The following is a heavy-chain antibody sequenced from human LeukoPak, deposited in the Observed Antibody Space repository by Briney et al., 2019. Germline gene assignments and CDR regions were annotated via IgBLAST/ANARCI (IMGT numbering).Heavy chain of an antibody. CDR1: GFSLSTSGMC. D-gene: IGHD4-17*01. CDR2: IDWDDDK. CDR3: ARTLLKAGYYPGVDEGHFDY. Sequence: ESGPALVKPTQTLTLTFTFSGFSLSTSGMCVSWIRQPPGKALEWLALIDWDDDKYYSTSLKTRLTISKDTSKNQVVLTMTNMDPVDTATYYCARTLLKAGYYPGVDEGHFDYWGQGTLVTVSS. J-gene: IGHJ4*02. V-gene: IGHV2-70*01.